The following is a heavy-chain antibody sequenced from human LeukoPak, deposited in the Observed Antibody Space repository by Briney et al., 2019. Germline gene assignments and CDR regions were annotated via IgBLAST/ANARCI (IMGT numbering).Heavy chain of an antibody. V-gene: IGHV3-30-3*01. D-gene: IGHD2-2*01. CDR1: GFTFSSYA. Sequence: PGGSLRLSCAASGFTFSSYAMHWVRQAPGKGLEWVAVISYDGSNKYYADSAKGRFTISRDNSKNTLYLQMNSLRAEDTAVYYCARNRGYCSSTSCSSFDYWGQGTLVTVSS. CDR3: ARNRGYCSSTSCSSFDY. CDR2: ISYDGSNK. J-gene: IGHJ4*02.